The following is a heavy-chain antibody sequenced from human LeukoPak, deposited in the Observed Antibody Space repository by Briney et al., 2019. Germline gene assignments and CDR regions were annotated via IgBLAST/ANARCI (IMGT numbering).Heavy chain of an antibody. CDR3: ATLQSSGYDYSDY. V-gene: IGHV4-59*08. CDR1: GGSISSYY. CDR2: IYYSGST. Sequence: SETLSLACTVSGGSISSYYWSWIRQPPGKGLEWIGYIYYSGSTDYNPSLKSRVTMSVDTSKNQFSLKLSSVTAADTAVYYCATLQSSGYDYSDYWGQGILVTVSS. J-gene: IGHJ4*02. D-gene: IGHD3-22*01.